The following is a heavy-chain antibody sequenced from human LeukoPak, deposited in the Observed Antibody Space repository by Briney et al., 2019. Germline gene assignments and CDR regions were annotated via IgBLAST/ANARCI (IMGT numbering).Heavy chain of an antibody. CDR3: AKGSSGYFADL. Sequence: GGSLRLSCAASGFTFNNYGLIWVRQAPGKGLEWIAAISNDGGGTMYAGFVEGRFTISRDNSKNTLFLQMNSLRAEDTALYYCAKGSSGYFADLWGQGTLVTVSS. CDR2: ISNDGGGT. V-gene: IGHV3-23*01. J-gene: IGHJ5*02. CDR1: GFTFNNYG. D-gene: IGHD3-22*01.